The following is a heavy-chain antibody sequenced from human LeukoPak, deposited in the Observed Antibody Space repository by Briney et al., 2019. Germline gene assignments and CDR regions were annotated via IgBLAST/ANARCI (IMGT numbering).Heavy chain of an antibody. CDR3: MRGGGSYYAHFDY. CDR1: GYSITSGYY. CDR2: IYHSGST. J-gene: IGHJ4*02. Sequence: PSETLSLTCTVSGYSITSGYYWGWIRQPPGKGLEWIGSIYHSGSTYYNPSLKSQVTISVDTSKNQFSLRLNSVTAAGTAVYYCMRGGGSYYAHFDYWGQGTLVTVSS. D-gene: IGHD1-26*01. V-gene: IGHV4-38-2*02.